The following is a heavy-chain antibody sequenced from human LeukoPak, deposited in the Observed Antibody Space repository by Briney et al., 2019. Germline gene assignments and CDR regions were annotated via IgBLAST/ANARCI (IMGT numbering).Heavy chain of an antibody. D-gene: IGHD3-3*01. CDR1: GGSISRYY. J-gene: IGHJ4*02. CDR3: ARDRGGITIFGVASYYFDY. CDR2: IYYSGST. Sequence: SETLSLTCTVSGGSISRYYWSWIRQPPGKGLEWIGSIYYSGSTYYNPSLKSRVTISVDTSKNQFSLKLSSVTAADTAVYYCARDRGGITIFGVASYYFDYWGQGTLVTVSS. V-gene: IGHV4-39*07.